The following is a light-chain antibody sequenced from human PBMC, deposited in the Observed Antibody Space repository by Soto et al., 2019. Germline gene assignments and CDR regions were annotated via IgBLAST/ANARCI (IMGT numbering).Light chain of an antibody. CDR2: DAS. J-gene: IGKJ2*01. CDR1: QSVSSY. V-gene: IGKV3-11*01. Sequence: EIVLTQSPATLSLSPGERATLSCRASQSVSSYLAWYQQKPGQAPRLLIYDASNRATGIPARFSGSGSGTDFTLTIRSLEPEDFAVYYWQQRSNWYTFGQGTKVEIK. CDR3: QQRSNWYT.